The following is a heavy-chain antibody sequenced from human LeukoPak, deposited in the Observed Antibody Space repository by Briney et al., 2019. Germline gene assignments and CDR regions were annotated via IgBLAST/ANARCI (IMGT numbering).Heavy chain of an antibody. CDR1: GFTFSSYG. CDR3: AKVGKHDAFDI. V-gene: IGHV3-30*18. J-gene: IGHJ3*02. Sequence: PGGSLRLACAASGFTFSSYGMHWVRPAPGKGLEWVAVISYDGSNKYYADSVKGRFTISRDNSKNTLYLQMNSLRAEDTAVYYCAKVGKHDAFDIWGQGTMVTVSS. D-gene: IGHD7-27*01. CDR2: ISYDGSNK.